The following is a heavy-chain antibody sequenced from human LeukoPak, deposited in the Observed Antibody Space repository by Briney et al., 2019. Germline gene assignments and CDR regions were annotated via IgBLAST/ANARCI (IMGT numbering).Heavy chain of an antibody. CDR1: GXRFNNYC. J-gene: IGHJ4*02. Sequence: KPGESLKISFKASGXRFNNYCIGWVRQMPGKGLEWMGIIYPGDSHTTYSSSFEGQVTISGDKSISTAYLQWSSLTASDTAIYYCARHTSGELSTPFDYWGQGTLVTVSS. V-gene: IGHV5-51*01. D-gene: IGHD3-16*02. CDR3: ARHTSGELSTPFDY. CDR2: IYPGDSHT.